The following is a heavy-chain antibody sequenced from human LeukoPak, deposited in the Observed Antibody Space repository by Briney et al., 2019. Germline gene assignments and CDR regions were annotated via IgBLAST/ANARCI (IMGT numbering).Heavy chain of an antibody. Sequence: PGGSLRLSCAASGFTFSNYWMSWVRQAPGKGLEWVAHINKDGSEKYYVDSAKGRFTISRDNAKNSLYLQMNSLRVEDTAVYYCARDKVTYWGRGTLVTVSS. CDR2: INKDGSEK. J-gene: IGHJ4*02. CDR1: GFTFSNYW. CDR3: ARDKVTY. V-gene: IGHV3-7*01.